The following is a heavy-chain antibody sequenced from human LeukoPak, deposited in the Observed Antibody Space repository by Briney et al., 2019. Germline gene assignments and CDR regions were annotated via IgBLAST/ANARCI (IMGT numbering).Heavy chain of an antibody. D-gene: IGHD2-2*01. Sequence: GGSLRLSCAASGFTFSSYAMSWVRQAPGKGLEWVSAISGSGGSTYYADSVKGRFTISRDNSKNTLYLQMNSLRAEDTAVYYCAMSESSSTSWGYYFDYWGQGTLVTVSS. J-gene: IGHJ4*02. V-gene: IGHV3-23*01. CDR3: AMSESSSTSWGYYFDY. CDR2: ISGSGGST. CDR1: GFTFSSYA.